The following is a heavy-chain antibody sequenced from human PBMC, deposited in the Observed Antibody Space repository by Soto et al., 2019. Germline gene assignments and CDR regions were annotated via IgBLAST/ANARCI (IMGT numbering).Heavy chain of an antibody. CDR3: AAHTGRHWNPFDY. CDR1: GFTFNTYG. D-gene: IGHD1-1*01. CDR2: ISSDATNK. V-gene: IGHV3-30*03. Sequence: GGSLRLSCAASGFTFNTYGMHWVRQAPGKGLEWVALISSDATNKYYGDSVKGRFTISRDNPKNTLYLQMNSLRAEDTAVYYCAAHTGRHWNPFDYRGLGTLVTASS. J-gene: IGHJ4*02.